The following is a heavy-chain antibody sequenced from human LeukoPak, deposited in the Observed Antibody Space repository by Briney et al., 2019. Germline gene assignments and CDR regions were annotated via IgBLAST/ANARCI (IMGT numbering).Heavy chain of an antibody. CDR1: GFTFSSYS. CDR3: GREDRVVLGNDACDI. J-gene: IGHJ3*02. Sequence: GGSLRLSCAASGFTFSSYSMNWVRQAPGKGLEWVSFISSSSSYIYYADSVKGRFTISRDNSKNTLYLQMNSLRVEDTALYYCGREDRVVLGNDACDIWGQGTMVTVSS. CDR2: ISSSSSYI. D-gene: IGHD2-8*01. V-gene: IGHV3-21*01.